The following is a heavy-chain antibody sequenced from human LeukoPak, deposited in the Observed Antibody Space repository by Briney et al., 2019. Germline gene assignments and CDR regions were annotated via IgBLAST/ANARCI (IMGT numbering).Heavy chain of an antibody. CDR2: IEASGGAT. D-gene: IGHD6-19*01. J-gene: IGHJ5*02. Sequence: GGSLRLSCAASGLTFSDYAMYWVRQAPGKGLEWVSSIEASGGATYYADSVKGRFTISRDNSKNTFYLQMNSLRAEDTAVYYCAKGSGSGWYGWFAPWGQGTLVTASS. CDR1: GLTFSDYA. V-gene: IGHV3-23*01. CDR3: AKGSGSGWYGWFAP.